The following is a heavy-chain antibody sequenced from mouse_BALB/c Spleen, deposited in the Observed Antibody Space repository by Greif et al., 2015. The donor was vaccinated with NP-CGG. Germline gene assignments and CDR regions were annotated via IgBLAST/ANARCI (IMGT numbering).Heavy chain of an antibody. CDR2: INPSTGYT. V-gene: IGHV1-7*01. CDR1: GYTFTSYW. J-gene: IGHJ3*01. Sequence: VQLQQSGAELAKPGASVKMSCKASGYTFTSYWMHWVKQRPGQGLECIGYINPSTGYTEYNQKFKDKATLTADKSSSTAYMQLSSLTSEDSAVYYCARSTATAWFAYWGQGTLVTVSA. D-gene: IGHD1-2*01. CDR3: ARSTATAWFAY.